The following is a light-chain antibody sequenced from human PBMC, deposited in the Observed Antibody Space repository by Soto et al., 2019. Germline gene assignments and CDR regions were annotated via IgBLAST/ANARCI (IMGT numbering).Light chain of an antibody. CDR1: QSVGSN. J-gene: IGKJ1*01. CDR3: XXXXXXPPDRT. Sequence: EIVMTQSPATLSVSPGERXTLXXXASQSVGSNLAWYQQKPGQAPRLLIYGASTRATGIPARFSGSGSGTEFTLTISSLQSEDXXXXXXXXXXXXPPDRTFGQGTKVEIK. CDR2: GAS. V-gene: IGKV3-15*01.